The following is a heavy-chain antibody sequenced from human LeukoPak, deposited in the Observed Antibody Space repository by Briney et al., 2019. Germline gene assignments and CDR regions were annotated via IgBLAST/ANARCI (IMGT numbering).Heavy chain of an antibody. Sequence: GGSLRLSCASSGFTFSSFWMSWVRQAPGTGLEWVANIKQDGSEKYYVDSVKGRFTISRDNAKNSLYLQMNSLRAADTAVYYCARAWDSGTVAVAGYFDYWGQGTLVTVSS. CDR2: IKQDGSEK. CDR1: GFTFSSFW. D-gene: IGHD6-19*01. CDR3: ARAWDSGTVAVAGYFDY. J-gene: IGHJ4*02. V-gene: IGHV3-7*01.